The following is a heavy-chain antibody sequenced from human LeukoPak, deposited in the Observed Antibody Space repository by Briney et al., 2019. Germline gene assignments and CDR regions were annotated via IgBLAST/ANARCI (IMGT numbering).Heavy chain of an antibody. CDR2: IYTSGST. Sequence: SETLSLTCTVSGGSISSYYWSWIRQPAGKGLEGIGRIYTSGSTNYNPSLKSRVTMSVDTSKNQFSLKLSSVTAADTAVYYCASSGAAAGGFDYWGQGTLVTVSS. V-gene: IGHV4-4*07. D-gene: IGHD6-13*01. CDR3: ASSGAAAGGFDY. J-gene: IGHJ4*02. CDR1: GGSISSYY.